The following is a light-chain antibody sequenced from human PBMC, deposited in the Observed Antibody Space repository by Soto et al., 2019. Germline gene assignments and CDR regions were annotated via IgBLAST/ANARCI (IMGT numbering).Light chain of an antibody. V-gene: IGLV2-11*01. Sequence: QSVLTQPRSVSGSPGQSVTISCTGTSSDVGGYNFVSWYQQYPGKAPKVMIYDVTQRPSGVPDRFSGSKSGNTASLTISGLQAEDEGDYYCCSYAGSYHVVFGGGTQLTVL. J-gene: IGLJ2*01. CDR2: DVT. CDR3: CSYAGSYHVV. CDR1: SSDVGGYNF.